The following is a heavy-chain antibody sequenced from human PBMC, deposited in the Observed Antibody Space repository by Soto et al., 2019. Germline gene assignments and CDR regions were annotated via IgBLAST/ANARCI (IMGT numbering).Heavy chain of an antibody. CDR2: VNPNSGGT. CDR3: ATQCGYSVGSEYYFYF. V-gene: IGHV1-2*04. D-gene: IGHD5-18*01. Sequence: QVQLVQSGAEVKRPGASVKVSCKASGYTFSDYYIHWVRQAPGQGLEWMGWVNPNSGGTNYAPKFQGWVTITRDTSISTAYMELGRMTSADTAVYYCATQCGYSVGSEYYFYFWGQGTPVTVSS. CDR1: GYTFSDYY. J-gene: IGHJ4*02.